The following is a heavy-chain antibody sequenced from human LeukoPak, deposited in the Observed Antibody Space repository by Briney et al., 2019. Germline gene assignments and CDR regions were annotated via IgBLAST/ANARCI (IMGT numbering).Heavy chain of an antibody. Sequence: ASVKVSCKASGYTFTSYGISWVRQAPGQGLEWMGWISAYNGNTNYAQKFQGRVTMTRDTSTSTVYMELSSLRSEDTAVYYCARGPCGGDCLPLDYWGQGTLVTVSS. J-gene: IGHJ4*02. D-gene: IGHD2-21*02. CDR2: ISAYNGNT. V-gene: IGHV1-18*01. CDR1: GYTFTSYG. CDR3: ARGPCGGDCLPLDY.